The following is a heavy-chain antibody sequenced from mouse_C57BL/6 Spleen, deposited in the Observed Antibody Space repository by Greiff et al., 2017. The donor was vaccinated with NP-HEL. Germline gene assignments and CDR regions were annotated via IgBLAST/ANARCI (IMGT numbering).Heavy chain of an antibody. Sequence: VQLQQPGAELVRPGPSVKLSCTASGYTFTSYWMHWVQQRPGQGLEWIGVIDPSDSYTNYNQKFKGKATLTVDTSSSTAYMQLSRLTSEDSAVDYCARRGITTVVATDYWGQGTTLTVSS. CDR1: GYTFTSYW. CDR3: ARRGITTVVATDY. J-gene: IGHJ2*01. V-gene: IGHV1-59*01. D-gene: IGHD1-1*01. CDR2: IDPSDSYT.